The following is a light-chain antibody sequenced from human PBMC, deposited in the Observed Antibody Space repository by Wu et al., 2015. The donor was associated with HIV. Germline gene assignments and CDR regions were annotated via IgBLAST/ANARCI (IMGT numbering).Light chain of an antibody. CDR1: QSISTF. CDR3: QQSHSSPFT. CDR2: SAS. Sequence: DIQMTQSPSSLPASVGDRVTITCRASQSISTFLNWYQQKPGKAPKLLIYSASSLESGVPARFSGSGSGTDFTLAISSLQPEDFATYYCQQSHSSPFTFGLGPSGY. J-gene: IGKJ3*01. V-gene: IGKV1-39*01.